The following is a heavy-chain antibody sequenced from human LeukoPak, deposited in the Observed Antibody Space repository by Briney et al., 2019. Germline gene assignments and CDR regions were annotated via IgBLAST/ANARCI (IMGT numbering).Heavy chain of an antibody. Sequence: SATLSLTCTVSGGSIGTYYWSWVRPSPGKGLEWFGYIYVTGNRYNPYLQSRVTISVDTSRNQFFLKMSSVTAADTAVYYCARHIGGGIEDMDVWGKGTKVTVSS. V-gene: IGHV4-59*08. J-gene: IGHJ6*03. D-gene: IGHD3-16*02. CDR2: IYVTGN. CDR1: GGSIGTYY. CDR3: ARHIGGGIEDMDV.